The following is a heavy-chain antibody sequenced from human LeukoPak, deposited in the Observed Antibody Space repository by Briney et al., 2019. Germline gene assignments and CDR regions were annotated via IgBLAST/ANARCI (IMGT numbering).Heavy chain of an antibody. CDR2: IYYTGTS. J-gene: IGHJ3*02. Sequence: PSETLSLTCGVSGDSLGYYYWSWIRQPPGKGLEWIGYIYYTGTSNYNPSLKSRVTISVDTSKNQFSLKLSSVTAADTAVYYCARVVAGRNGAFDIWGQGTMVTVSS. D-gene: IGHD6-19*01. V-gene: IGHV4-59*08. CDR1: GDSLGYYY. CDR3: ARVVAGRNGAFDI.